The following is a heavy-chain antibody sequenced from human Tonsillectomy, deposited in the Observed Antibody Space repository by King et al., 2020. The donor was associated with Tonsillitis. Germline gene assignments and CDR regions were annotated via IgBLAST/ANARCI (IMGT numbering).Heavy chain of an antibody. Sequence: VQLVESGGGLVQPGGSLRLSCAASGFSFSSHTMHWVRQAPGKGLEYVSAISANGGSTSYASSVHGRFTISRDNSKNTLYLQMGSLRAEDTAVYYCARGPNSGGYLGAYWGQGTLVTVSS. CDR2: ISANGGST. V-gene: IGHV3-64*01. CDR3: ARGPNSGGYLGAY. D-gene: IGHD1-26*01. J-gene: IGHJ4*02. CDR1: GFSFSSHT.